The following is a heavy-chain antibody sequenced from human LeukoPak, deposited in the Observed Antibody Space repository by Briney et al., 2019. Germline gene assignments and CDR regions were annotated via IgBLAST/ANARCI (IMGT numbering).Heavy chain of an antibody. D-gene: IGHD3-22*01. CDR2: ISPSGGST. Sequence: ASVKVSCKASGYTFTGYYMHWVRQAPGQGPEWMGVISPSGGSTTYAQKFQGRVTLTRDMSTSTAYMELRSLRSDDTAVYYCARGSTYYYDSSGYQNPLLFDYWGQGTLVTVSS. CDR1: GYTFTGYY. CDR3: ARGSTYYYDSSGYQNPLLFDY. V-gene: IGHV1-46*01. J-gene: IGHJ4*02.